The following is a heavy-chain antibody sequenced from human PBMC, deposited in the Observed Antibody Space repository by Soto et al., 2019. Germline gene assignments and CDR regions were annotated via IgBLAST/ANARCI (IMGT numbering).Heavy chain of an antibody. D-gene: IGHD2-15*01. Sequence: SPTLPLTSTAAGASISRISYYWCWVRQQPSKVLEWFGSKYYSGSTYYNPSLKSRVTISVDTSKNQFSLKLSSVTAADTAVYYCAREEVVVVVAATPGYYYYGMDVWGQGTTVTVSS. CDR2: KYYSGST. J-gene: IGHJ6*02. CDR1: GASISRISYY. V-gene: IGHV4-39*02. CDR3: AREEVVVVVAATPGYYYYGMDV.